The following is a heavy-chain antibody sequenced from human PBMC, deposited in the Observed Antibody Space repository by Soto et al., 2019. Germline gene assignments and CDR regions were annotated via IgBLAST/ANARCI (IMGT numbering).Heavy chain of an antibody. CDR3: ARVTQMTTVTTFDY. V-gene: IGHV4-31*03. D-gene: IGHD4-17*01. Sequence: QVQLQESGPGLVKPSQTLSLTCTVSGGSISSGGYYWGWIRQHPGKGLEWIGYIYYSGSTYYNPSLKSRVTISVDTSKNQCSLKLSSVTAADTAVYYCARVTQMTTVTTFDYWGQGTLVTVSS. J-gene: IGHJ4*02. CDR1: GGSISSGGYY. CDR2: IYYSGST.